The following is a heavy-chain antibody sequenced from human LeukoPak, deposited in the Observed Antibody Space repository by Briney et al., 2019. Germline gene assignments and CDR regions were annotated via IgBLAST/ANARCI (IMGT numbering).Heavy chain of an antibody. CDR2: IHSTGTA. CDR1: YFTVTDNY. CDR3: VRGRRWFDP. V-gene: IGHV3-53*01. J-gene: IGHJ5*02. Sequence: GGSLRLSCPATYFTVTDNYMNWVRQAPGKGLEWVAVIHSTGTAYYADSVRGRFTISRDNSKNSLYFQMNGLRAEDTAVYYCVRGRRWFDPWGQGTLVIVSS.